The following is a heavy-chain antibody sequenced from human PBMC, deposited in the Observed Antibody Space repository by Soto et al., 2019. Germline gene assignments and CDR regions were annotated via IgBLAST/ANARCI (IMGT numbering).Heavy chain of an antibody. D-gene: IGHD3-10*01. CDR3: AKELGSGSYYLLDY. V-gene: IGHV3-23*01. CDR1: GFTFNNYA. Sequence: VQLLESGGGLVQPGGSLRLSCAASGFTFNNYAMSWVRQAPGKGLEWVSGISGSARSTDYADSVKGRFTISRDNSNNTLYLQMNSLRAEDTAVYYCAKELGSGSYYLLDYWGQGTLVSVSS. J-gene: IGHJ4*02. CDR2: ISGSARST.